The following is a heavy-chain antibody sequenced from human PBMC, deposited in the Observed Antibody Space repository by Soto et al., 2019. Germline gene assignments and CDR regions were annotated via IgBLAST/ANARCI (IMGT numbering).Heavy chain of an antibody. V-gene: IGHV3-21*01. CDR3: AREVGFGEYYFDY. CDR1: GFTFSSYS. D-gene: IGHD3-10*01. CDR2: ISSSSSYI. Sequence: GESLKISCAASGFTFSSYSMNWVRQAPGKGLEWVSSISSSSSYIYYADSVKGRFTISRDNAKNSLYLQMNSLRAEDTAVYYCAREVGFGEYYFDYWGQGTLVTVSS. J-gene: IGHJ4*02.